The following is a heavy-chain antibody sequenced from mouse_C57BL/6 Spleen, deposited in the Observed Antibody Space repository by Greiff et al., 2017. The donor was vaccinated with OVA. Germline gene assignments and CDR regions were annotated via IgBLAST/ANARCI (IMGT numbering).Heavy chain of an antibody. V-gene: IGHV1-26*01. CDR1: GYTFTDYY. CDR3: ASGYYFYAMDY. D-gene: IGHD2-3*01. CDR2: INPNNGGT. Sequence: VQLQQSGPELVKPGASVKISCKASGYTFTDYYMNWVKQSHGKSLEWIGDINPNNGGTSYNQKFKGKATLTVDKSSSTAYMELRSLTSEDSAVYYCASGYYFYAMDYWGQGTSVTVSS. J-gene: IGHJ4*01.